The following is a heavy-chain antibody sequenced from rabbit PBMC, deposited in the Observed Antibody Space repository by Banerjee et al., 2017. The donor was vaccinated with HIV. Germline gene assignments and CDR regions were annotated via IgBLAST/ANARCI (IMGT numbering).Heavy chain of an antibody. D-gene: IGHD4-2*01. CDR1: GLDFSSSDW. Sequence: QSLEESGGDLVKPGASLTLTCTASGLDFSSSDWICWVRRAPGKGLEWIAGIYTGSGSTYYASWAKGRFTISKTSSTTVTLQMTSLTAADTATYFCARGGAYAGAGYALWGPGTLVTVS. CDR2: IYTGSGST. CDR3: ARGGAYAGAGYAL. J-gene: IGHJ6*01. V-gene: IGHV1S40*01.